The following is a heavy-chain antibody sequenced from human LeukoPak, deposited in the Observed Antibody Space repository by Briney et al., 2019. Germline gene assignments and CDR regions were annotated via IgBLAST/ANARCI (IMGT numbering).Heavy chain of an antibody. V-gene: IGHV3-23*01. J-gene: IGHJ4*02. Sequence: GGSLRLSCAASGFTFSSYAMSWVRQAPGKGLEWVSAISGSGGSTYYADSVKGRFTISRDNSKNTLYLQMNSLRAEDTAVYYCAKDRDGYYDSSGYYHYWGQGTLVTVSS. CDR2: ISGSGGST. D-gene: IGHD3-22*01. CDR3: AKDRDGYYDSSGYYHY. CDR1: GFTFSSYA.